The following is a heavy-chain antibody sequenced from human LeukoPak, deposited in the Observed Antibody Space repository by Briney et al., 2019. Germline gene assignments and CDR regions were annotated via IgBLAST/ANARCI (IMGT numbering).Heavy chain of an antibody. J-gene: IGHJ3*02. CDR1: GGSISSYY. Sequence: SETLSLTCTVSGGSISSYYWSWIRQPPGKGLERIGYIYYSGSTNYNPSLKSRVTISVDTSKNQFSLKLSSVTAADTAVYYCARLIVGARDDAFDIWGQGTMVTVSS. V-gene: IGHV4-59*08. CDR3: ARLIVGARDDAFDI. CDR2: IYYSGST. D-gene: IGHD1-26*01.